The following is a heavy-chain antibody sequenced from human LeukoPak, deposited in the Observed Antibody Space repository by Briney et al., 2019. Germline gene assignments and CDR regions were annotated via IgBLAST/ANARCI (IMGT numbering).Heavy chain of an antibody. J-gene: IGHJ5*02. CDR2: INHSGSI. Sequence: SGTLSLTCAVSGGSISSTNWWSWVRQPPGKGLEWIGEINHSGSINYNPSLKSRVTISVDKSKNQFSLKLNSVTAADTAVYYCARGYSSSWYFNWFDPWGQGTLVTVSS. V-gene: IGHV4-4*02. CDR3: ARGYSSSWYFNWFDP. D-gene: IGHD6-13*01. CDR1: GGSISSTNW.